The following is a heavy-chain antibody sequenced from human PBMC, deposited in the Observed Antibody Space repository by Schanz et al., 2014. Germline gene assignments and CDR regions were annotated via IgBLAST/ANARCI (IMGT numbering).Heavy chain of an antibody. CDR2: ISGSGGST. CDR1: GFTFSSYT. D-gene: IGHD4-17*01. Sequence: EVQLLESGGGLVRPGGSLRLSCAASGFTFSSYTMNWVRQAPGKGLEWVSAISGSGGSTVYADSVKGRFTISRDNAKNTLYLQMNSLRAEDTAVYYCVRDTDYHFDYWGQGTLVTVSS. J-gene: IGHJ4*02. V-gene: IGHV3-23*01. CDR3: VRDTDYHFDY.